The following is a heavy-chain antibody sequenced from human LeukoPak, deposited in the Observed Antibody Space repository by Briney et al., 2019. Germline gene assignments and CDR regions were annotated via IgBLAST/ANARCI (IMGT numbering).Heavy chain of an antibody. D-gene: IGHD3-22*01. CDR2: IHYSGTT. V-gene: IGHV4-4*02. CDR1: GGSISYSHW. Sequence: PSETLSLTCAVSGGSISYSHWWSWARQPPGKGLEWIGEIHYSGTTNYNPSLKSRVIISGDTSKNQISLNLTSVTAADTAVYFCARHRNYYDTWGHGTLVTVSS. CDR3: ARHRNYYDT. J-gene: IGHJ4*01.